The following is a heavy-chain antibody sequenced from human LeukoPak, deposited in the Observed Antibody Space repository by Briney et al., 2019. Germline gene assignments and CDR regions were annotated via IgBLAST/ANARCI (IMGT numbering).Heavy chain of an antibody. CDR1: GGTFSSYA. D-gene: IGHD5-12*01. Sequence: GASVKVSCKASGGTFSSYAISWVRQAPGQGLEWMGGVIPIFGTANYAQKFQGRVTITADKSTSTAYMELSSLRSEDTAVYYCAREILGYSGYEIRSYYFDYWGQGTLVTVSS. CDR3: AREILGYSGYEIRSYYFDY. CDR2: VIPIFGTA. J-gene: IGHJ4*02. V-gene: IGHV1-69*06.